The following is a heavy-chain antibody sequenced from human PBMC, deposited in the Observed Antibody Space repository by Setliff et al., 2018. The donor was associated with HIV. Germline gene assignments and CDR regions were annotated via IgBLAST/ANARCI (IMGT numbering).Heavy chain of an antibody. Sequence: SVKVSCKASGDTLSIHPISWVRQAPGRGLDWMGGIIPAFGTTNYAQKFQGRVTITTDEPTNTVYMELSGLRSEDTAVFYCARVGHSSSYHYYGMDVWGQGTTVTVSS. V-gene: IGHV1-69*05. D-gene: IGHD6-13*01. CDR3: ARVGHSSSYHYYGMDV. J-gene: IGHJ6*02. CDR2: IIPAFGTT. CDR1: GDTLSIHP.